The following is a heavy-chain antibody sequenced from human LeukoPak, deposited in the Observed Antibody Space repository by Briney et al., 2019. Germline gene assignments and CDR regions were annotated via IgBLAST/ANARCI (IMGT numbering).Heavy chain of an antibody. J-gene: IGHJ4*02. CDR1: GYSFTSYW. Sequence: GESLKISCKGSGYSFTSYWIGWVRQMPGKGLEWMRIIYPGDSDTRYSPSFQGQVTISADKSISTAYLQWSSLKASDTAMYYCARHLGGGSDNSRRQLDYWGQGTLVTVSS. CDR3: ARHLGGGSDNSRRQLDY. CDR2: IYPGDSDT. D-gene: IGHD2-21*02. V-gene: IGHV5-51*01.